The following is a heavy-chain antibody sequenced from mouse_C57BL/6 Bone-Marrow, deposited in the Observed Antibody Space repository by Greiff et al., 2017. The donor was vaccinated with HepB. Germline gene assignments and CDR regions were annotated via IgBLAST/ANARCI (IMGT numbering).Heavy chain of an antibody. CDR3: ARDWDY. CDR2: IYPGSGST. J-gene: IGHJ2*01. D-gene: IGHD4-1*01. V-gene: IGHV1-55*01. Sequence: VQLQQPGAELVKPGASVKMSCKASGYTFTSYWITWVKQRPGQGLGWIGDIYPGSGSTNYNEKFKCKATLTVDTSSSTAYMQLSSLTSEGPAVYYCARDWDYWGQGTTLTFSS. CDR1: GYTFTSYW.